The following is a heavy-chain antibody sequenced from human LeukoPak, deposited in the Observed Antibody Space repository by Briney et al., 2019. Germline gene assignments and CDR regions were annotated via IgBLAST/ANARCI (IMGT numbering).Heavy chain of an antibody. CDR1: GGAISSGSYY. D-gene: IGHD6-13*01. CDR2: IYTSGIT. Sequence: SETLSLTCTASGGAISSGSYYWSWIRQPAGKGLELIGRIYTSGITNSNPSLKRRVSISVDTSKNQFSLKLSSVTAADTAVYYCARVGSSWAYYYYMDVWGKGTTVTVSS. J-gene: IGHJ6*03. CDR3: ARVGSSWAYYYYMDV. V-gene: IGHV4-61*02.